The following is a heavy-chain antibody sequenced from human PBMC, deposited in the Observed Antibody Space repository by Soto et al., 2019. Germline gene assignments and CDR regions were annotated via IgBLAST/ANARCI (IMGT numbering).Heavy chain of an antibody. J-gene: IGHJ4*02. CDR3: AKDPALVRFLEWTARDYLDY. CDR1: GFTFSTYV. V-gene: IGHV3-23*01. CDR2: ISANGGNT. Sequence: PGGSLRLSCAASGFTFSTYVMTWVRQAPGKGLEWVSSISANGGNTYYADSVKGRFTISRENSKNILYLQMNNLRAEDTALYYCAKDPALVRFLEWTARDYLDYCGQGTPVPVSS. D-gene: IGHD3-3*01.